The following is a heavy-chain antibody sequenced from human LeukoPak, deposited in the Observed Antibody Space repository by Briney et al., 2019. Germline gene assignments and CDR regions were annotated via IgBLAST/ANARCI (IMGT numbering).Heavy chain of an antibody. D-gene: IGHD3-10*02. J-gene: IGHJ5*02. V-gene: IGHV3-7*03. CDR2: ISDGGRAT. CDR1: GYRFSPYW. Sequence: GGSLRLSCAASGYRFSPYWMSWVRQTPGKGLEWVASISDGGRATYYGDSVGGRFTISRDDARNSLFLQMNGLRADDTAVYYCTRENYVPDSWGQGTLVTVSS. CDR3: TRENYVPDS.